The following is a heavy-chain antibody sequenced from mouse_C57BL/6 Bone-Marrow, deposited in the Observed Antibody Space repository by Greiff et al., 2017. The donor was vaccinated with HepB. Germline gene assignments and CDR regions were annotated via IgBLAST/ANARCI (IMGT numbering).Heavy chain of an antibody. J-gene: IGHJ1*03. CDR3: AKKGGNKTPYWYFDV. Sequence: QVQLQQSGPGLVQPSQSLSITCTVSGFSLTSYGVHWVRQSPGKGLEWLGVIWRGGSTDYNAAFMSRLSITKDNSKSQVFFKMNSLQADDTAIYYCAKKGGNKTPYWYFDVWGTGTTVTVSS. CDR1: GFSLTSYG. D-gene: IGHD2-1*01. CDR2: IWRGGST. V-gene: IGHV2-5*01.